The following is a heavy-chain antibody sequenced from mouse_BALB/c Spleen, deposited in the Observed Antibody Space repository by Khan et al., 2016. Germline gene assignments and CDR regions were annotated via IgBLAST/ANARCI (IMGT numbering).Heavy chain of an antibody. J-gene: IGHJ3*01. CDR3: ARGAY. CDR1: GYTFSRYW. CDR2: NLPGTGST. Sequence: QVRLQQSGAELMKPGASVKISCKVTGYTFSRYWIGWGKGRPGHDLAGCGENLPGTGSTNYNEKLKGKTTFTPETSSNTAYIQLSSLTSEDSVVYYCARGAYWGQGTLVTVSA. V-gene: IGHV1-9*01.